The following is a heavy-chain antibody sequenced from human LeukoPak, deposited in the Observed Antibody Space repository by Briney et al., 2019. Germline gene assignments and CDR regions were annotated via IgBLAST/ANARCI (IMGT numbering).Heavy chain of an antibody. CDR3: ARYTRGSGVLTNWFDP. D-gene: IGHD2-15*01. CDR1: GGSISSSSYY. V-gene: IGHV4-39*07. CDR2: IYYSGST. Sequence: SETLSLTCTVSGGSISSSSYYWGWIRQPPGKGLEWIGSIYYSGSTYYNPSLKSRVTISVDTSKNQFSLKLSSVTAADTAVYYCARYTRGSGVLTNWFDPWGQGTLVTVSS. J-gene: IGHJ5*02.